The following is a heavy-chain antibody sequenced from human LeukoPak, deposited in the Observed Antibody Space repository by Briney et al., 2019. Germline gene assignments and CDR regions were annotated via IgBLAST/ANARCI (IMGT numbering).Heavy chain of an antibody. D-gene: IGHD6-13*01. J-gene: IGHJ4*02. CDR2: INPNSGNT. Sequence: ASVKVSCKASGYTFTSYDINWVRQATGQGLEWMGWINPNSGNTGYAQKFQGRVTITRNTSISTAYMELSSLGSEDTAVYYCARGRGSSWPGNYWGQGTLVTVSS. CDR3: ARGRGSSWPGNY. CDR1: GYTFTSYD. V-gene: IGHV1-8*02.